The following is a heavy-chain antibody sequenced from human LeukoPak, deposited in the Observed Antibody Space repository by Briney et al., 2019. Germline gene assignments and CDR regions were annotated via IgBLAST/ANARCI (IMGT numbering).Heavy chain of an antibody. V-gene: IGHV1-46*01. CDR1: GYTFTSYS. D-gene: IGHD6-19*01. Sequence: ASVKVSCKASGYTFTSYSMHWVRQAPGQGLEWMGIINPSGGSTSYAQKFQGRVTMTRDMSTSTVYMEVSSLRSEDTAVYYCARDPGGWTHFDYWGQGTLVTVSS. J-gene: IGHJ4*02. CDR3: ARDPGGWTHFDY. CDR2: INPSGGST.